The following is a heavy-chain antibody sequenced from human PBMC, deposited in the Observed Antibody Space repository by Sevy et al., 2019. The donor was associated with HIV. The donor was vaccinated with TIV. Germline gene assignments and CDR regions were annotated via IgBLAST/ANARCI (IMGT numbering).Heavy chain of an antibody. Sequence: GGCLRLSCAASGFTFSRHWMHWVRQVPGKGLVWVSRLNEDGSSTNYADSVKGRFTISRDNVKNMLYLQMNSLRAEDTAVYYCARVRSSIRNGMDVWGQGTTVTVSS. CDR3: ARVRSSIRNGMDV. CDR1: GFTFSRHW. V-gene: IGHV3-74*01. J-gene: IGHJ6*02. CDR2: LNEDGSST. D-gene: IGHD6-13*01.